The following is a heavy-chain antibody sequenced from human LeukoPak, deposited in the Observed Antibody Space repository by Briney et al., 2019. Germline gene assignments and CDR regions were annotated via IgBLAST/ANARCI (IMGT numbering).Heavy chain of an antibody. D-gene: IGHD3-22*01. CDR1: GASMSSYY. CDR2: IYYSGST. Sequence: SETLSLTCTVSGASMSSYYWSWIRQPPGKGLEWIGYIYYSGSTNYNPSLKSRVTISVDTSKNQFSLKLSSVTAADTAVYYCAREAEGYYDSSSTELYYFDYWGQGTLVTVSS. J-gene: IGHJ4*02. V-gene: IGHV4-59*01. CDR3: AREAEGYYDSSSTELYYFDY.